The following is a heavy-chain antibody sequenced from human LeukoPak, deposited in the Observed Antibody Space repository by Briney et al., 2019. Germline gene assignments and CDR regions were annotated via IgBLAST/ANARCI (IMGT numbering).Heavy chain of an antibody. CDR3: AGDSQQWLVPFDY. CDR2: ISSSGSTI. D-gene: IGHD6-19*01. CDR1: GFTFSSYE. Sequence: GGSLRLSCAASGFTFSSYEMNWVRQAPGKGLEWVSYISSSGSTIYYADSVKGRFTISRDNAKNSLYLQMNSLRAEDTAVYYCAGDSQQWLVPFDYWGQGTLVTVSS. J-gene: IGHJ4*02. V-gene: IGHV3-48*03.